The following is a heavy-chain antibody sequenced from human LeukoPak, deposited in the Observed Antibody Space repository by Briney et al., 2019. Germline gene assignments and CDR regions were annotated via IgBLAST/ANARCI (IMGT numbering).Heavy chain of an antibody. V-gene: IGHV1-69*13. CDR1: GGTFSSYA. J-gene: IGHJ4*02. Sequence: ASVKVSCKASGGTFSSYAISWVRQAPGQGLEWMGGIIPIFGTANYAQKFQGRVTITADESTSTAYMELSSLRSEGTAVYYCARCLVRGVIISGFDYWGQGTLVTVSS. D-gene: IGHD3-10*01. CDR2: IIPIFGTA. CDR3: ARCLVRGVIISGFDY.